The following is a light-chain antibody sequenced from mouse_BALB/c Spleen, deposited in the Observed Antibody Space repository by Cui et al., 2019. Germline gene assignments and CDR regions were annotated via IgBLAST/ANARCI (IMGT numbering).Light chain of an antibody. V-gene: IGKV6-14*01. J-gene: IGKJ2*01. Sequence: DIVLTQSQKFMSTSVGHRVSITCKASQNVRTAVAWYQQKPGQSPKALIYLASNRHTGVPDRFTGSGSGTDFTLTISNVQSEDLADYFCLQHWNYPLTFGGGTKLEIK. CDR3: LQHWNYPLT. CDR1: QNVRTA. CDR2: LAS.